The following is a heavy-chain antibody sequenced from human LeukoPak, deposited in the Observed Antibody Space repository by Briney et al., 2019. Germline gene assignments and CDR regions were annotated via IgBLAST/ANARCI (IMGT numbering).Heavy chain of an antibody. CDR2: INPNSGGT. CDR1: GYTFTGYY. V-gene: IGHV1-2*02. Sequence: GASVKVSCKASGYTFTGYYMHWVRQAPGQGLEWMGWINPNSGGTNYAQKFQGRVTMTRDTSISTAYMELSRLRSDDTAVYDCARVVAIAPRDAFDIWGQGTMVTVSS. J-gene: IGHJ3*02. D-gene: IGHD6-6*01. CDR3: ARVVAIAPRDAFDI.